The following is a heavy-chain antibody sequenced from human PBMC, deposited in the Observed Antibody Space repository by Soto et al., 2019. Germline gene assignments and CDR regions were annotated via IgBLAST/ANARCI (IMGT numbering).Heavy chain of an antibody. CDR1: GFTFDDYA. V-gene: IGHV3-9*01. Sequence: EVQLVESGGGLVQPGRSLRLSCAASGFTFDDYAMHWVRQAPGKGLEWVSGISWNSGSIGYADSVKGRFTISRDNAKNSLYLQMNSLRAEDTALYYCAKDADRVVNTGWTYYYYYMDVWGKGTTVTVSS. D-gene: IGHD3-10*01. CDR2: ISWNSGSI. CDR3: AKDADRVVNTGWTYYYYYMDV. J-gene: IGHJ6*03.